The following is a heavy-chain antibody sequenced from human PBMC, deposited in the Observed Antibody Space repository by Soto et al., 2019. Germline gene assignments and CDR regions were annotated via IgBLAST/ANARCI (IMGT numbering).Heavy chain of an antibody. CDR3: SMVDVYVTPSPQDV. CDR1: GYRFTSYG. CDR2: INAYNGNT. Sequence: QVQLVQSGAEVKNPGASVKVSCKASGYRFTSYGIGWVRQAPGQGLEWMGWINAYNGNTNYAQNLQGRVTLTTDTSTRPAYMALRSLRSNDTAVYYCSMVDVYVTPSPQDVWGQGTTVTVSS. V-gene: IGHV1-18*01. D-gene: IGHD3-16*01. J-gene: IGHJ6*02.